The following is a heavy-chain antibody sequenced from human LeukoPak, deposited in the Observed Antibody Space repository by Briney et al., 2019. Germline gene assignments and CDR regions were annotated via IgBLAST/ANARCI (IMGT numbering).Heavy chain of an antibody. J-gene: IGHJ4*02. CDR2: ISGSGGST. V-gene: IGHV3-23*01. CDR1: GFTFSSYA. Sequence: GGSLRLSCAASGFTFSSYAMSWVRQAPGKGLEWVSAISGSGGSTYYADSVKGRFTISRDNSKNTLYLQMNSLRAEDTAVYYCAKSGIAVAGTPHYFDYWGQGTLVTVSS. D-gene: IGHD6-19*01. CDR3: AKSGIAVAGTPHYFDY.